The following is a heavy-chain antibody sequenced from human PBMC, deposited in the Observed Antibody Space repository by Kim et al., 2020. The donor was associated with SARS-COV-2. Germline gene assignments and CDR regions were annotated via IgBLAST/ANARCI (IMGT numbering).Heavy chain of an antibody. V-gene: IGHV3-13*04. CDR1: GFTFSSYD. D-gene: IGHD1-20*01. CDR3: ARARPYNWKVLDY. J-gene: IGHJ4*02. Sequence: GGSLRLSCAASGFTFSSYDMHWVRQATGKGLEWVSAIGTVGDTYYPGSVKGRFTISRENTKNSLYLQMNSLRAGDTAVYYCARARPYNWKVLDYWGQGTL. CDR2: IGTVGDT.